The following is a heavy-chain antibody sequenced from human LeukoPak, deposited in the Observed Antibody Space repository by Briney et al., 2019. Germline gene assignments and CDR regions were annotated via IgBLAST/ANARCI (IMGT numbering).Heavy chain of an antibody. Sequence: SETLSLTCTVSGGSIVGYFWSWIRQLPGKGLEWIGYVYYGGNTDYNHSLGGRTTITVDTSKNQFSLKLTSVTAADTAVYYCASTGPDISGHYQAYWGQGTLVIVSS. J-gene: IGHJ4*02. CDR3: ASTGPDISGHYQAY. CDR1: GGSIVGYF. CDR2: VYYGGNT. V-gene: IGHV4-59*01. D-gene: IGHD3-22*01.